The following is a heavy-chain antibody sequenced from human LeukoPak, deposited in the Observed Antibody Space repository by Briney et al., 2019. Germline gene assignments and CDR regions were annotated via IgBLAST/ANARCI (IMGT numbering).Heavy chain of an antibody. CDR1: GFTFNTYT. D-gene: IGHD5-18*01. V-gene: IGHV3-23*01. Sequence: PGGSLRLSCAASGFTFNTYTMNWVRQAPGKGLEWVSAISGSGGSTYYADSVKGRFTISGDTSKNMLYLHMNSLRAGDTAVYYCAKDRGYNYGLLDYWGQGTLVTVSS. J-gene: IGHJ4*02. CDR3: AKDRGYNYGLLDY. CDR2: ISGSGGST.